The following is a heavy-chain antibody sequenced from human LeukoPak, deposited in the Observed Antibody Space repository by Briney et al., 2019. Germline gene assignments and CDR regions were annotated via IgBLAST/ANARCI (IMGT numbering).Heavy chain of an antibody. CDR3: AKRYYYDSSGYYPADY. Sequence: PGGSLRLSCAASGFTFSSYAMSWVRQAPGKGLEWVAVISYDGSNKYYADSVKGRFTISRDNSKNTLYLQMNSLRAEDTAVYYCAKRYYYDSSGYYPADYWGQGTLVTVSS. CDR2: ISYDGSNK. V-gene: IGHV3-30*18. CDR1: GFTFSSYA. D-gene: IGHD3-22*01. J-gene: IGHJ4*02.